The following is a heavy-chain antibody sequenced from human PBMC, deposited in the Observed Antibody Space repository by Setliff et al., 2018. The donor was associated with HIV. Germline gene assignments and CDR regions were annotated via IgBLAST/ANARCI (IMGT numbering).Heavy chain of an antibody. D-gene: IGHD6-25*01. CDR1: GYTFTSYD. Sequence: ASVKVSCKASGYTFTSYDINWVRQATGQGLEWMGWMNPNNGNTGYAQKFQGRVTMTRNTSISTAYMELSSLRSEDTAVYYCVTQRGXXYHPLDIWGPGTMVTVSS. V-gene: IGHV1-8*02. J-gene: IGHJ3*02. CDR2: MNPNNGNT. CDR3: VTQRGXXYHPLDI.